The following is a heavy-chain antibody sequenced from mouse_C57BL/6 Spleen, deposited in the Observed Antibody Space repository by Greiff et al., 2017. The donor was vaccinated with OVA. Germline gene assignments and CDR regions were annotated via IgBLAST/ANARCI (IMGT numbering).Heavy chain of an antibody. CDR2: IDPSDSYT. Sequence: QVQLQQPGAELVRPGPSVKLSCKASGYTFTSYWMHWVKQRPGQGLEWIGVIDPSDSYTNYNQKFKGKATLTEDTSSSTAYMQLSSLTSEDSAVYYCAGGIYYDYDGGGYYAMDYWGQGTSVTVSS. J-gene: IGHJ4*01. CDR1: GYTFTSYW. D-gene: IGHD2-4*01. V-gene: IGHV1-59*01. CDR3: AGGIYYDYDGGGYYAMDY.